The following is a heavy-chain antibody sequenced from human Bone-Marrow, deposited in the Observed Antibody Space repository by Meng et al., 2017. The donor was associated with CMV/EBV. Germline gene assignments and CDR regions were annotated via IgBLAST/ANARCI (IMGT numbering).Heavy chain of an antibody. D-gene: IGHD2-2*01. Sequence: GESLKISCAASGFTFSSYAMSWVRQAPGKGLEWVSAISGSGGSTYYADSVKGRFTISRDNSKNTLYLQMNSLRAEDTAVYYCALVATPSPCWGQRTLVTVSS. CDR2: ISGSGGST. CDR3: ALVATPSPC. V-gene: IGHV3-23*01. J-gene: IGHJ4*02. CDR1: GFTFSSYA.